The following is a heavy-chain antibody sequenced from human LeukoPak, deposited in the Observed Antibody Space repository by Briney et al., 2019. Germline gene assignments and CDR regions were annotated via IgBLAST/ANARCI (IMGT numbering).Heavy chain of an antibody. Sequence: PGGSLRLSCAASGFTFSSYDMHWVRQAPGKGLEWVAVIWYDGSNKYYADSVKGRFTISRDNSKNTLYLQMNSLRAEDTAVYYCARSTTVTNYFDYWGQGTLVTVSS. V-gene: IGHV3-33*01. CDR3: ARSTTVTNYFDY. J-gene: IGHJ4*02. D-gene: IGHD4-17*01. CDR2: IWYDGSNK. CDR1: GFTFSSYD.